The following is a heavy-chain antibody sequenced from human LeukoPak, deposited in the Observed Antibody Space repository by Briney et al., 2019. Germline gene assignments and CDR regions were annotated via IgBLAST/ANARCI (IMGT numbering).Heavy chain of an antibody. J-gene: IGHJ4*02. Sequence: ASVKVSCKVFGYTLTELSMHWVRQAPGKGLEWMGGFDPEDGETIYAQKFQGRVTMTEDTSTDTAYMELSSPRSEDTAVYYCATVSFLEWLEPPPLDYWGQGTLVTVSS. CDR2: FDPEDGET. CDR3: ATVSFLEWLEPPPLDY. CDR1: GYTLTELS. D-gene: IGHD3-3*01. V-gene: IGHV1-24*01.